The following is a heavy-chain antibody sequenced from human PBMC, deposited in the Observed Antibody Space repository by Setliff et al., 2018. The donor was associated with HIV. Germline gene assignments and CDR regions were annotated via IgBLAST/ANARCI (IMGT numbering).Heavy chain of an antibody. CDR2: IYYSGST. CDR3: ASTYYYDSLHFHH. CDR1: GGSISSHY. V-gene: IGHV4-59*11. Sequence: SETLSLTCAVSGGSISSHYWSWIRQPPGKGLEWIGYIYYSGSTNYNPSLKSRVTMSVDTSKNQFSLKLSSVTAADTAVYYCASTYYYDSLHFHHWGQGTLVTVSS. J-gene: IGHJ1*01. D-gene: IGHD3-22*01.